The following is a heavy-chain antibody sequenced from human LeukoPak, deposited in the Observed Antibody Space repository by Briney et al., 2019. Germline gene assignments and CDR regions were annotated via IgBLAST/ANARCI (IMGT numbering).Heavy chain of an antibody. Sequence: GGSLRLSCAASGFTFSSYAMGWVRQAPGKGLEWVSAISGSGGSTYYADSVKGRFTISRDNSKNSLYLQMNSLRAEDTAVYYCAREYYDSSGYYGYWGQGTLVTVSS. D-gene: IGHD3-22*01. V-gene: IGHV3-23*01. J-gene: IGHJ4*02. CDR3: AREYYDSSGYYGY. CDR1: GFTFSSYA. CDR2: ISGSGGST.